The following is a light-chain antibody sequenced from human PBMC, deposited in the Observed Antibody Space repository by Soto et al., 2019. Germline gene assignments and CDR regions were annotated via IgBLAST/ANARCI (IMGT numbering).Light chain of an antibody. J-gene: IGLJ3*02. V-gene: IGLV2-8*01. CDR1: SSDVGAHNY. CDR3: SSYAGGNNWV. Sequence: QSVLTQPPSASGSPGQSLTISCTGTSSDVGAHNYVSWYQQNPGKAPKLMLYDVNKRPSGVPDRFSGSKSGNTASLTVSGLQAEDEADYYCSSYAGGNNWVFGGGTKLTAL. CDR2: DVN.